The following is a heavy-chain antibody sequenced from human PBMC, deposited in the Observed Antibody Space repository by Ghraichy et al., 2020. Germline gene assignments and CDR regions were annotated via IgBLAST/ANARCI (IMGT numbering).Heavy chain of an antibody. CDR3: ASITRAGAFDF. J-gene: IGHJ5*01. D-gene: IGHD4/OR15-4a*01. Sequence: SETLSLTCDVSGATLSEYYFTWIRQPPGKALEWSGEIDHRGGTDYNPSLQSRVSISVDTSQNQLSLKLRSVTAADTSVYYCASITRAGAFDFWGHGSLVTVSS. V-gene: IGHV4-34*08. CDR2: IDHRGGT. CDR1: GATLSEYY.